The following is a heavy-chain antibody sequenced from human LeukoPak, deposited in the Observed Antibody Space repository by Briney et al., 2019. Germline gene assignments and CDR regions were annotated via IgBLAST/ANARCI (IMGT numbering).Heavy chain of an antibody. D-gene: IGHD1-26*01. V-gene: IGHV1-2*02. Sequence: GASVKVSCKASGYIFTGYYMHWVRQAPGQGLEWMGWINPNSGGTNYAQKFQGRVTMTRDTSISTAYMELSRLRSDDTAVYYCARTLVGANSFDYWGQGTLVTVSS. CDR3: ARTLVGANSFDY. CDR2: INPNSGGT. CDR1: GYIFTGYY. J-gene: IGHJ4*02.